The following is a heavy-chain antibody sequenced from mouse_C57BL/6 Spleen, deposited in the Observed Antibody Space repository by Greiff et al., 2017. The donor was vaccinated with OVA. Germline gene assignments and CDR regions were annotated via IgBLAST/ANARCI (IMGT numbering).Heavy chain of an antibody. CDR1: GYTFTDHT. J-gene: IGHJ2*01. CDR2: IYPRDGST. Sequence: VKVVESDAELVKPGASVKISCKVSGYTFTDHTIHWMKQRPEQGLEWIGYIYPRDGSTKYNEKFKGKATLTADKSSSTAYMQLNSLTSEDSAVYFCARDGFYDGYHFDYWGQGTTLTVSS. V-gene: IGHV1-78*01. CDR3: ARDGFYDGYHFDY. D-gene: IGHD2-3*01.